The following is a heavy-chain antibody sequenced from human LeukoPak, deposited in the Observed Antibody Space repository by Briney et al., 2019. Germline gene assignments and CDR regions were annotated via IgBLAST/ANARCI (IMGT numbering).Heavy chain of an antibody. D-gene: IGHD6-13*01. CDR2: IIPSVGLT. J-gene: IGHJ5*02. V-gene: IGHV1-69*02. CDR3: ARPRGDAAGVETWFDP. CDR1: GGTLSNYP. Sequence: SVKVSCKASGGTLSNYPFSWVRQAPGQGLQWMGKIIPSVGLTRYAEKFQGRLTLTGDTSTTTAYMELSSLTSDDTAVYYCARPRGDAAGVETWFDPWGPGTLVIVSS.